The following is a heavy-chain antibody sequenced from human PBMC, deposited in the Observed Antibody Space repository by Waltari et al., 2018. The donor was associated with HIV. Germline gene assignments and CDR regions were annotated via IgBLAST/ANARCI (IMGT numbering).Heavy chain of an antibody. D-gene: IGHD6-6*01. V-gene: IGHV4-39*01. CDR2: IYYSGST. CDR1: GGSISSSSYY. CDR3: ARNAPYSSSSGEFDY. J-gene: IGHJ4*02. Sequence: QLQLQESGPGLVKPSETLSLTCTVSGGSISSSSYYWGWIRQPPGKGLEWIGSIYYSGSTYYNPSLKSRVTISVDTSKNQFSLKRSSVTAADTAVYYCARNAPYSSSSGEFDYWGQGTLVTVSS.